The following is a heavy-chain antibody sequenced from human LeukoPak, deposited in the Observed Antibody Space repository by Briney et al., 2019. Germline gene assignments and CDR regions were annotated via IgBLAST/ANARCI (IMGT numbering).Heavy chain of an antibody. CDR2: INPSGGST. Sequence: GASVKVSCKASGYTFTSYYMHWVRQAPGQGLEWMGIINPSGGSTSYAQKFQGRVTMTRDTSTSTVYMELSSLRSDDTAVYYCAREGFPYDFWSGYLVNDYWGQGTLVTVSS. J-gene: IGHJ4*02. V-gene: IGHV1-46*01. D-gene: IGHD3-3*01. CDR3: AREGFPYDFWSGYLVNDY. CDR1: GYTFTSYY.